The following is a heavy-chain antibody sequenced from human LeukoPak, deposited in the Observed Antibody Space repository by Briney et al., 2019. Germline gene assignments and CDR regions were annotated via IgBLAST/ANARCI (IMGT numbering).Heavy chain of an antibody. CDR1: GFTFSSYA. J-gene: IGHJ3*02. V-gene: IGHV3-23*01. D-gene: IGHD6-13*01. CDR3: AKGIYSSSWYKAFDI. CDR2: ISGSGGST. Sequence: GGSLRLSCAASGFTFSSYAMSWVRQAPGKGLEWVSAISGSGGSTYYADSVKGRFTISRDNSKNTLYLQMNSLRAEDTAVHYCAKGIYSSSWYKAFDIWGQGTMVTVSS.